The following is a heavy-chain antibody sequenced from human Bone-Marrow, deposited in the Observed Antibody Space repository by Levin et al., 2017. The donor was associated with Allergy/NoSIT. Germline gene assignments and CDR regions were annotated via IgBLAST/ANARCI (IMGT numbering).Heavy chain of an antibody. CDR2: ISSSGGDT. CDR1: GFTFSTYA. D-gene: IGHD4/OR15-4a*01. Sequence: GGSLRLSCAASGFTFSTYAMGWVRQAPGKGLEWVSGISSSGGDTYYADSVEGRFTTSRDNPSNTLYLQMNNLRAEDTAVYYCAKAGVLTVKYYFDYWGQGTLVTVSS. CDR3: AKAGVLTVKYYFDY. V-gene: IGHV3-23*01. J-gene: IGHJ4*02.